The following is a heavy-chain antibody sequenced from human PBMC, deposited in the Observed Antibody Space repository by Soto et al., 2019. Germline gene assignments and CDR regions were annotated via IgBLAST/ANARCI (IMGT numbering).Heavy chain of an antibody. CDR1: RFTFPDYA. CDR3: AKGGSSSSSPFDY. CDR2: ISGSGGRT. V-gene: IGHV3-23*01. J-gene: IGHJ4*02. Sequence: LRLSCTVSRFTFPDYAMNWVRQAPGKGLEWVSVISGSGGRTYYADSVKGRFTVSRDNSKNTLYLQMNSLRAEDTAIYYCAKGGSSSSSPFDYWGRGTLVTVSS. D-gene: IGHD2-2*01.